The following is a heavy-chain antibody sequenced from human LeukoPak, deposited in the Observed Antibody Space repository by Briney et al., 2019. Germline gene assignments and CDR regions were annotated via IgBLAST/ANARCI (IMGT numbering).Heavy chain of an antibody. CDR2: IYYSGST. V-gene: IGHV4-59*12. CDR1: GGSISSYY. J-gene: IGHJ4*02. CDR3: ARTEAAAGGGYFDY. D-gene: IGHD6-13*01. Sequence: KPSETLSLTCTVSGGSISSYYWSWIRQPPGKGLEWIGYIYYSGSTNYNPSLKSRVTISVDTSKNQFSLKLSSVTAADTAVYYCARTEAAAGGGYFDYWGQGTLVTVSS.